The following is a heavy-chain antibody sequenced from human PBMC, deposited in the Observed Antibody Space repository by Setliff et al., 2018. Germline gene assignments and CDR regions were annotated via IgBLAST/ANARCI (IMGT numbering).Heavy chain of an antibody. CDR3: ARMSGFQYMDV. CDR1: GGSISNTYYY. V-gene: IGHV4-61*09. CDR2: IYTSWST. Sequence: PSETLSLTCTVSGGSISNTYYYWSWIRQPAGQGLEWLGQIYTSWSTNYNPSLKGRATLSIDASKRQFSLKLTSVTAADTAVYYCARMSGFQYMDVWGKGTTVTVSS. D-gene: IGHD3-3*01. J-gene: IGHJ6*03.